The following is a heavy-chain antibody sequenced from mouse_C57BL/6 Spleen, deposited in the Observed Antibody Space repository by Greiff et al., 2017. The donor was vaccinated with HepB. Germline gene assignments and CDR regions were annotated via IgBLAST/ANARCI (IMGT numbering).Heavy chain of an antibody. CDR3: TREGIYDGDYAGYFDV. D-gene: IGHD2-3*01. V-gene: IGHV1-5*01. Sequence: VQLQQSGTVLARPGASVKMSCKTSGYTFTSYWMHWVKQRPGQGLEWIGAIYPGNSDTSYNQKFKGKAKLTAVTSASTAYMELSSLKNEDSAVYYCTREGIYDGDYAGYFDVWGTGTTVTVSS. CDR2: IYPGNSDT. J-gene: IGHJ1*03. CDR1: GYTFTSYW.